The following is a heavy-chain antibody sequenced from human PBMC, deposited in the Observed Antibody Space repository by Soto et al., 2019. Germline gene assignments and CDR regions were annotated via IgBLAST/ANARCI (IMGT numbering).Heavy chain of an antibody. J-gene: IGHJ4*02. CDR2: ISYDGSNK. CDR3: ARDQRMYYDILTGYSDGFHYYFDY. Sequence: GGSLRLSCAAPGFTFSSYAMHWVRQAPGKGLEWVAVISYDGSNKYYADSVKGRFTISRDDSKNTLYLQMNSLRAEDTAVYYCARDQRMYYDILTGYSDGFHYYFDYWGQGTLVTVSS. V-gene: IGHV3-30-3*01. CDR1: GFTFSSYA. D-gene: IGHD3-9*01.